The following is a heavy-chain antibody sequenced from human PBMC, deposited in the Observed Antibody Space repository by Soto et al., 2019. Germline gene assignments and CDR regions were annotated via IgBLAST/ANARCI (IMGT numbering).Heavy chain of an antibody. Sequence: PGXSLRLSCAASGFTFSSYWIHWVFQAPGKGLVWVSVIYSGGSTYYADSVKGRFIISRDDSKNTLFLQMNSLRAEDTAVYYCATAKLLLPWLFDYWGQGTLVTVSS. J-gene: IGHJ4*02. V-gene: IGHV3-66*01. CDR3: ATAKLLLPWLFDY. CDR2: IYSGGST. D-gene: IGHD2-15*01. CDR1: GFTFSSYW.